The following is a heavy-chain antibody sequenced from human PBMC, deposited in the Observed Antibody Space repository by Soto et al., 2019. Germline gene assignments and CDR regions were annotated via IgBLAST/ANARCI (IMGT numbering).Heavy chain of an antibody. CDR2: IIPIFGTA. J-gene: IGHJ4*02. Sequence: SVKVSCKASGGTFSSYAISWVRQAPGQGLEWMGGIIPIFGTANYAQKFQGRVTITADESTSTAYMELSSLRSEDTAVYYCASLKYYYDSSGYPFDYWGQGTLVTVSS. V-gene: IGHV1-69*13. D-gene: IGHD3-22*01. CDR1: GGTFSSYA. CDR3: ASLKYYYDSSGYPFDY.